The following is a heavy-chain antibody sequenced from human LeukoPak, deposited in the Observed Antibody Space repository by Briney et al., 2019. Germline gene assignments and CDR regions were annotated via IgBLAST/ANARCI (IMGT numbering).Heavy chain of an antibody. J-gene: IGHJ4*02. Sequence: GGALRLSCAASGFAFNTYTMNWVRQTPGKGLEWVSSISSTGAYIYHADSMDGRFTVSRDNARNLLYLHMNSLRAEDSAMYFCARVSSNPYSRGYYHFDYWGERTVVTVSS. V-gene: IGHV3-21*01. CDR1: GFAFNTYT. CDR3: ARVSSNPYSRGYYHFDY. CDR2: ISSTGAYI. D-gene: IGHD6-25*01.